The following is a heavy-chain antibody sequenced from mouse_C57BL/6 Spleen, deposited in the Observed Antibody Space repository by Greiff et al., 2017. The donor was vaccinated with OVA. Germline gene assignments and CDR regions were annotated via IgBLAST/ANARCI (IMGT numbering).Heavy chain of an antibody. D-gene: IGHD1-1*01. Sequence: EVQVVESGGGLVKPGGSLKLSCAASGFTFSDYGMHWVRQAPEKGLEWVAYISSGSSTIFYADTVKGRFTISRDNAKNTLFLQMTSLRSEDTAMYDFAEGYYGSSLWDFDDWGTGTTVTVSS. CDR1: GFTFSDYG. J-gene: IGHJ1*03. V-gene: IGHV5-17*01. CDR2: ISSGSSTI. CDR3: AEGYYGSSLWDFDD.